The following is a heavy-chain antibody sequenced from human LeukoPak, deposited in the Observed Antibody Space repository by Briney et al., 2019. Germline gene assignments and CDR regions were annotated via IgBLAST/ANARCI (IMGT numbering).Heavy chain of an antibody. CDR1: GYTFTSYG. J-gene: IGHJ4*02. CDR2: ISAYNGNT. V-gene: IGHV1-18*01. CDR3: ARVEAEEYYYGSGSYYPGV. D-gene: IGHD3-10*01. Sequence: ASVKVSCKASGYTFTSYGISWVRQAPGQGLEWMGWISAYNGNTNYAQKFQGRVTMTEDTSTSTAYMELRSLRSDDTAVYYCARVEAEEYYYGSGSYYPGVWGQGTLVTVSS.